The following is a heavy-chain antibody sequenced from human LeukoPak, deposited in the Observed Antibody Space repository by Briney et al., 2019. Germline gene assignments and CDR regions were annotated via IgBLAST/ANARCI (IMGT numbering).Heavy chain of an antibody. J-gene: IGHJ5*02. Sequence: GASVKVSCKVSGYTLTELSMHWVRQAPGKGLEWVGGFDPEDGETIYAQKFQGRVTMTEDTSTDTAYMELSSLRSEDTAVYYCARGRPSTSIAAAGVNWFDPWGQGTLVTVSS. CDR2: FDPEDGET. CDR1: GYTLTELS. CDR3: ARGRPSTSIAAAGVNWFDP. D-gene: IGHD6-13*01. V-gene: IGHV1-24*01.